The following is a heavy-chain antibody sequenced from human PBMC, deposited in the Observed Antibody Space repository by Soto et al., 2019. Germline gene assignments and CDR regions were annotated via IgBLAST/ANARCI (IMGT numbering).Heavy chain of an antibody. D-gene: IGHD3-10*01. CDR1: GGSISSSSYY. CDR2: IYYSGST. J-gene: IGHJ5*02. Sequence: SETLSLTCTVSGGSISSSSYYWGWIRQPPGKGLEWIGSIYYSGSTYYNPSLKSRVTISVDTSKNQFSLKLSSVTAADTAVYYCARYGSGSIGNWFDPWGQGTLVTVSS. V-gene: IGHV4-39*01. CDR3: ARYGSGSIGNWFDP.